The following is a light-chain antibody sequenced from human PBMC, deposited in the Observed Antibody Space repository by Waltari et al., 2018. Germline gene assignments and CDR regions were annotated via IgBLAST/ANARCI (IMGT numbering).Light chain of an antibody. CDR2: DAS. Sequence: EIVLKQSPATLSLSPGDRATLSCRASQSISSYLAWYQQKPDQAPRLLIYDASTRATGVPARFSGSGSVTDFTLTISSLEPEDFAIYYCQQRSKSFTFGPGTKVDMK. V-gene: IGKV3-11*01. J-gene: IGKJ3*01. CDR3: QQRSKSFT. CDR1: QSISSY.